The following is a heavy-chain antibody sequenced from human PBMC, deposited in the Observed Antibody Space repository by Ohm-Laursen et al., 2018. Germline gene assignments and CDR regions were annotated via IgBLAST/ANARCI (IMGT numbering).Heavy chain of an antibody. Sequence: SLRLSCAASGFTFRSYAMTWVRQAPGKGLEWVSGISWNSGSIGYADSVKGRFTISRDNAKDSLYLQMNSLRAEDTALYYCAKDIEAGGYYGMDVWGQGTTVTVSS. CDR2: ISWNSGSI. D-gene: IGHD1-26*01. CDR1: GFTFRSYA. CDR3: AKDIEAGGYYGMDV. V-gene: IGHV3-9*01. J-gene: IGHJ6*02.